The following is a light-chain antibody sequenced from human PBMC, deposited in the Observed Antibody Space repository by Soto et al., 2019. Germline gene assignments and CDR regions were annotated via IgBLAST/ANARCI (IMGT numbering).Light chain of an antibody. Sequence: EIVLTQSPGTLSLSPGERATLSCRASQSVSSSFLAWYQQKPGQAPRLLIYGASSRATGIPDRFSGSGSGTDFTLXXSRLEPEDVAVYYCQQYGSSPLTFGGGTKVEIK. J-gene: IGKJ4*01. CDR3: QQYGSSPLT. CDR1: QSVSSSF. CDR2: GAS. V-gene: IGKV3-20*01.